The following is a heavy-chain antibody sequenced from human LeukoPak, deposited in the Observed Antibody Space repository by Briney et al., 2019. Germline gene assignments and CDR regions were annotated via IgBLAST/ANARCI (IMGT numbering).Heavy chain of an antibody. J-gene: IGHJ6*03. D-gene: IGHD6-13*01. CDR1: GFTFSSYG. V-gene: IGHV3-23*01. CDR3: VKGGSSSWTHMDV. Sequence: QPGGSLRLSCAASGFTFSSYGMRWVSPPPGKGLEWVSAIRGSGASTYYADSVKARFTISRDNTKNSMYLQMNGLRAEDTAVYHCVKGGSSSWTHMDVWGKGTAVTVSS. CDR2: IRGSGAST.